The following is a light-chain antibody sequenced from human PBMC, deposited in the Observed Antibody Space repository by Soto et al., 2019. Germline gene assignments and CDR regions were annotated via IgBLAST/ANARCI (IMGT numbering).Light chain of an antibody. Sequence: QSVLTQPPSASGSPGQSVTISCTGTSSDVGGFNLVSWYQHHPGKAPKLMIYEVTNRPSGVSNRFSGSRSGNTASLTISGLQAEDEADYYCSSYTDSSNYVFGTGTKLTVL. V-gene: IGLV2-14*01. CDR2: EVT. CDR3: SSYTDSSNYV. J-gene: IGLJ1*01. CDR1: SSDVGGFNL.